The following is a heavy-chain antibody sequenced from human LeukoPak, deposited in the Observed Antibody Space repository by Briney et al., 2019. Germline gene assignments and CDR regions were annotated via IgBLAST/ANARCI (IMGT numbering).Heavy chain of an antibody. V-gene: IGHV3-48*04. CDR3: ARALGGGYSGYEFDY. J-gene: IGHJ4*02. D-gene: IGHD5-12*01. CDR1: GFTFSSYS. CDR2: ISSSSSTI. Sequence: GGSLRLSCAASGFTFSSYSMNWVRQAPGKGLEWVSYISSSSSTIYYADSVKGRFTISRDNAKNSLYLQMNSLRAEDTAVYYCARALGGGYSGYEFDYWGQGTLVTVSS.